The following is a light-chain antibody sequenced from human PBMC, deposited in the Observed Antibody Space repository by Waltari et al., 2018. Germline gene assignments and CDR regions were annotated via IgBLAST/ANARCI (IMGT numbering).Light chain of an antibody. CDR1: TSDVGSYHL. Sequence: QSALTHPASVSGTPGQSITISCSGTTSDVGSYHLVSWYQQHPGEAPKLLICEVFKRPPDTSSRFSGAKSGSTASLTISGLQPEDEADYYCCSYAGRGTYVFGSGTKVTVL. CDR3: CSYAGRGTYV. CDR2: EVF. V-gene: IGLV2-23*02. J-gene: IGLJ1*01.